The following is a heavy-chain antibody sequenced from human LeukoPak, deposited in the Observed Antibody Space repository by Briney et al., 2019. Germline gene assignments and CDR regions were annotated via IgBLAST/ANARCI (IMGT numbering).Heavy chain of an antibody. D-gene: IGHD3-10*01. Sequence: SGGSLSLSCAASGFPFNNYGMNWVRQAPGKGLEWVAFIRYDGSNKYYADSVKGRFTISRDNSKNTLYLQMNSLRAEDTAVYYCAKDLYSGSYYWGQGTLVTVSS. CDR1: GFPFNNYG. V-gene: IGHV3-30*02. J-gene: IGHJ4*02. CDR2: IRYDGSNK. CDR3: AKDLYSGSYY.